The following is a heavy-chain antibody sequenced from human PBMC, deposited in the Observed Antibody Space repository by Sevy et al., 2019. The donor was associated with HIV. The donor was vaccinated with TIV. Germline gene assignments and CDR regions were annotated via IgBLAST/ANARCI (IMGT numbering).Heavy chain of an antibody. Sequence: GVSLRLSCAASGFTFSSYSMNWVRQAPGKGLEWVSSISSSSSYIYYADSVKGRFTISRDNAKNSLYLQMNSLRAEDTAVYYCARDLIVVARDNWFDPWGQGTLVTVSS. CDR3: ARDLIVVARDNWFDP. CDR2: ISSSSSYI. D-gene: IGHD3-22*01. V-gene: IGHV3-21*01. CDR1: GFTFSSYS. J-gene: IGHJ5*02.